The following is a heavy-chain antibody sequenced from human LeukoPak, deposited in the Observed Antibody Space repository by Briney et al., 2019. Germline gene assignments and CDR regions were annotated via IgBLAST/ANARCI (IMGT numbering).Heavy chain of an antibody. CDR3: ARDGGCSSTSCYSRFNWFDP. Sequence: GGSLRLSCVASGFTFSSYSMHWVRQAPGKGLEWVSYISSSSSTIYYADSVKGRFTISRDNAKNSLYLQMNSLRAEDMAVYYCARDGGCSSTSCYSRFNWFDPWGQGTLVTVSS. D-gene: IGHD2-2*01. CDR2: ISSSSSTI. CDR1: GFTFSSYS. J-gene: IGHJ5*02. V-gene: IGHV3-48*01.